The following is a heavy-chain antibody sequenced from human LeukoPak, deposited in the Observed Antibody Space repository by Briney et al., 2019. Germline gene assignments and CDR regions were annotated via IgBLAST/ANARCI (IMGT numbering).Heavy chain of an antibody. CDR3: AKDFGYSGYPVTD. CDR1: GFTFSSYG. D-gene: IGHD5-12*01. J-gene: IGHJ4*02. CDR2: ISGSGDNT. Sequence: GGSLRLSCAASGFTFSSYGMSWVRQAPGKGLEWVSGISGSGDNTYYADSVKGRFTISRDNSKNTLYLQMNSLRAEDTAVYYCAKDFGYSGYPVTDWGQGTLVTVSS. V-gene: IGHV3-23*01.